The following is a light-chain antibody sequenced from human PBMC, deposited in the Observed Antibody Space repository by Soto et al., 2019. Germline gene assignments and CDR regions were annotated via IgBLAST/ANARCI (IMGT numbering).Light chain of an antibody. CDR2: EVR. J-gene: IGLJ3*02. V-gene: IGLV2-14*01. CDR3: SSYTGSGTLV. CDR1: SSDVGGYNY. Sequence: QSALTQPRSVSGSPGQSVTISCTGTSSDVGGYNYVSWYQQHPGKAPKLMIYEVRNRPSGVSNRFSGSRSGITASLTISGLQAEDEADYYCSSYTGSGTLVFGGGTKLTVL.